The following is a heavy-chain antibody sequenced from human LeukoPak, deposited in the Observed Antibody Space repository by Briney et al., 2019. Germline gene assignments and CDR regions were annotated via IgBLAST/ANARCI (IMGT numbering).Heavy chain of an antibody. CDR2: MNPNSGNT. V-gene: IGHV1-8*01. Sequence: ASVKVSCKASGYTFTSYDINWVRQATGQGLEWMGWMNPNSGNTGYAQKFQGRVTMTRNTSISTAYMELSSLRSEDTAVYYCARGGPDSGGGGFPDGPYFQHWGQGTLVTVSS. CDR3: ARGGPDSGGGGFPDGPYFQH. D-gene: IGHD6-25*01. J-gene: IGHJ1*01. CDR1: GYTFTSYD.